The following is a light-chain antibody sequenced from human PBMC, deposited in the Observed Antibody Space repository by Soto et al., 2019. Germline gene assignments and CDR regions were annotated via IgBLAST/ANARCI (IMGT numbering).Light chain of an antibody. CDR3: SSYTSTSTL. V-gene: IGLV2-14*01. Sequence: QSALTQPASVSGSPGQSITISCTGTSNDVGAYKYVSWYQQLPGKAPKLMIYEVSNRPSGVSNRFSGSMSGNTASLTISGLQAEDEADYYCSSYTSTSTLFGGGTQLTVL. CDR2: EVS. J-gene: IGLJ3*02. CDR1: SNDVGAYKY.